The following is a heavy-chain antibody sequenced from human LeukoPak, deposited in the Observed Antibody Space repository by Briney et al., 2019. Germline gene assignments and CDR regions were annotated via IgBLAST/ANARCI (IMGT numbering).Heavy chain of an antibody. V-gene: IGHV1-69*05. CDR2: IIPIFGTA. CDR3: AREISDIGQPYYFDY. CDR1: GGTFSSYA. D-gene: IGHD3-9*01. J-gene: IGHJ4*02. Sequence: GASVKVSCKASGGTFSSYAISWVRQAPGQGLEWMGGIIPIFGTANYAQKFQGRVTITTDESTSTAYMELSSLRSEDTAVYYCAREISDIGQPYYFDYWGQGTLVTVSS.